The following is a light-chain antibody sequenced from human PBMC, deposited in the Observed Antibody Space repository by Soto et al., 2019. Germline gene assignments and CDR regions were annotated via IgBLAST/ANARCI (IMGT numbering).Light chain of an antibody. J-gene: IGLJ3*02. CDR1: SSDVGVYNY. CDR2: EVN. V-gene: IGLV2-8*01. Sequence: QSALTQPPSASGSPGQSVTISCTGTSSDVGVYNYVSWYQQHPGKAPKLMIYEVNKRPSGVPDRFSGSKSGNTASLTVSGLQAEDEADYYCSSYVGSNNLVFGGGTKLTVL. CDR3: SSYVGSNNLV.